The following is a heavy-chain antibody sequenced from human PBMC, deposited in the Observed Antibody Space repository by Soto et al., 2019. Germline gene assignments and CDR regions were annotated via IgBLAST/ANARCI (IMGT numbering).Heavy chain of an antibody. CDR1: GFTFSSYW. J-gene: IGHJ4*02. Sequence: GGSLRLSCAASGFTFSSYWMGWVRQAPGKGLEWVASIMKDGGEKKYVDSVRGRFTISRDNVKNSLFLQMDSLRAEDTAVYYCAKNPGYYYDSTGYHFDYWGQGTLVTAPQ. D-gene: IGHD3-22*01. V-gene: IGHV3-7*03. CDR2: IMKDGGEK. CDR3: AKNPGYYYDSTGYHFDY.